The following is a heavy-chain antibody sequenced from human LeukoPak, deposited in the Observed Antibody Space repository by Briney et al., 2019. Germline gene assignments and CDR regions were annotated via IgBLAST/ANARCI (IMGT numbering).Heavy chain of an antibody. CDR3: AKDRGIISDY. CDR2: ISGSGGST. CDR1: GFNFGGYS. V-gene: IGHV3-23*01. D-gene: IGHD3-10*01. Sequence: GGSLRLSCVASGFNFGGYSMGWVRQAPGKGLEWVSAISGSGGSTYYADSVKGRFTISRDNSKNTLYLQMNSLRAEDTAVYYCAKDRGIISDYWGQGTLVTVSS. J-gene: IGHJ4*02.